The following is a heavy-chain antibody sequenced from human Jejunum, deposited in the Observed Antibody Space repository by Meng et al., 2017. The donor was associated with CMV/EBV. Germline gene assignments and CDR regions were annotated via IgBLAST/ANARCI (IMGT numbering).Heavy chain of an antibody. CDR2: IFHSGST. CDR3: ARTDYYSYYGMDV. Sequence: VSGASFSSYYWSWIRQPTGRGLEWIGFIFHSGSTSYNPSLESRVTISVDTSKNQFSLKVSSVTAADTAVYFCARTDYYSYYGMDVWGPGTTVTVSS. J-gene: IGHJ6*02. CDR1: GASFSSYY. V-gene: IGHV4-59*13.